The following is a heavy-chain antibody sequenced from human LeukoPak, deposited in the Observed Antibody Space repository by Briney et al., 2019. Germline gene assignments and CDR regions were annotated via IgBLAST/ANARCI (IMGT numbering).Heavy chain of an antibody. V-gene: IGHV3-7*03. J-gene: IGHJ4*02. Sequence: GGSLRLSCAASGFIFSSYWMSWVRQAPGKGLEWVANIKQDGNERHYVDSVKGRFTISRDNSKNSLYLQMNSLRPEDTAVYYCASDSPRVGATGSNDHWGQGTQVTVSS. D-gene: IGHD1-26*01. CDR1: GFIFSSYW. CDR2: IKQDGNER. CDR3: ASDSPRVGATGSNDH.